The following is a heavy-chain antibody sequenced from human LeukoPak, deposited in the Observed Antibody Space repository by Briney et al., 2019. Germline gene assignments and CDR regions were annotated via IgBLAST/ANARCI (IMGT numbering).Heavy chain of an antibody. CDR2: IYYSGST. D-gene: IGHD6-13*01. CDR1: GGSISSGGYY. Sequence: PSETLSLTCTVSGGSISSGGYYWSWIRQHPGKGLEWIGYIYYSGSTYYNPSLKSRVTISVDTSKNQFSLKLSSVTAADTAVYYCARGGNPQQLPMGYYFGYWGQGTLVTVSS. CDR3: ARGGNPQQLPMGYYFGY. V-gene: IGHV4-31*03. J-gene: IGHJ4*02.